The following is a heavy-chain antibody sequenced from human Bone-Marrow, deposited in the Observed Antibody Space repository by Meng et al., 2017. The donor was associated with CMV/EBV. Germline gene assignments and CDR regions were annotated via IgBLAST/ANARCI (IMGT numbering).Heavy chain of an antibody. CDR3: AREGAYCSSTSCYNDYYYYGMDV. D-gene: IGHD2-2*02. CDR1: GFTFSSYW. Sequence: GGSLRLSCTASGFTFSSYWMSWVRQAPGKGLEWVANIKQDGSEKYYVDSVKGRFTISRDNSKNTLYLQMNSLRAEDTAVYYCAREGAYCSSTSCYNDYYYYGMDVWGQGATVTGSS. J-gene: IGHJ6*01. CDR2: IKQDGSEK. V-gene: IGHV3-7*01.